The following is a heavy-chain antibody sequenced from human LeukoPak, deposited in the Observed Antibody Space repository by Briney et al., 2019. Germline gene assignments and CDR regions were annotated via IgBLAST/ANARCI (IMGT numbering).Heavy chain of an antibody. CDR3: ARNWVADSFDF. V-gene: IGHV4-39*01. CDR1: GGSISNSTYY. J-gene: IGHJ3*01. CDR2: IFYRGST. D-gene: IGHD6-19*01. Sequence: SGTLSLTCTVSGGSISNSTYYWGWVRQPPGKGLEWIGSIFYRGSTYYTPSLKSRVTISVDTSKNQFSLKLTSVTAADTAMYFCARNWVADSFDFWGQGTMVTVSS.